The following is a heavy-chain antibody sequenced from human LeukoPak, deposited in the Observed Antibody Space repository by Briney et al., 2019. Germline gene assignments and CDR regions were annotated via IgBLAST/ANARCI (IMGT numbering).Heavy chain of an antibody. J-gene: IGHJ4*02. CDR3: LGYYSGSPN. V-gene: IGHV3-74*01. Sequence: PGGSLRLSCAASGFTFSYNWMHGVRQAPGKGLVWVSRISSDGRTTHYADSVKGRFTISRDSAKNTLFLQMNDLRAEDTAVYYCLGYYSGSPNWGQGTLVTVSS. CDR2: ISSDGRTT. CDR1: GFTFSYNW. D-gene: IGHD3-10*01.